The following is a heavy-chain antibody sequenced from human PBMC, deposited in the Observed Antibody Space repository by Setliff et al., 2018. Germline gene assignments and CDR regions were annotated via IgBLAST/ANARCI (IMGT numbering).Heavy chain of an antibody. CDR1: GYSISSGYY. CDR3: ASLGSSRDY. CDR2: IYHSGST. D-gene: IGHD6-13*01. V-gene: IGHV4-38-2*01. J-gene: IGHJ4*02. Sequence: PSETLSLTCAVSGYSISSGYYWGWIRQPPGKVLEWIGSIYHSGSTYYNPSLKSRVTISVDTSKNQFSLKLSSVTAADTAVYYCASLGSSRDYWGQGTLVTVSS.